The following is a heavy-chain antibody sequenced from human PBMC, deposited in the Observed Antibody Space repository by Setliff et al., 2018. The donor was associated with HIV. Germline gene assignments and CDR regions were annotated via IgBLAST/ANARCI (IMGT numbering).Heavy chain of an antibody. D-gene: IGHD7-27*01. Sequence: GGSLRLSCAASGFSFSSYAMSWVRQAPGKGLEWVAGISWDGIKTTYGDSVRGRFTIARDNVEKSVYLQMNRLRNEDTARYYCARDHYLGLDYWGQGSRVTVSS. CDR2: ISWDGIKT. CDR1: GFSFSSYA. V-gene: IGHV3-20*04. J-gene: IGHJ4*02. CDR3: ARDHYLGLDY.